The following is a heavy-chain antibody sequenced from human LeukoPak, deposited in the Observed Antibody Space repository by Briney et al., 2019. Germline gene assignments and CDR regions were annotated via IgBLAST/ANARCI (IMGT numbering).Heavy chain of an antibody. D-gene: IGHD6-13*01. CDR3: ARVEGGSSWYSHYYYYMDV. V-gene: IGHV3-21*01. Sequence: GGSLRLSCAASGFTFSSYSMNWVRQAPGRGLEWVSSISSSSSYIYYADSVKGRFTISRDNAKNSLYLQMNSLRAEDTAVYYCARVEGGSSWYSHYYYYMDVWGKGTTVTISS. J-gene: IGHJ6*03. CDR1: GFTFSSYS. CDR2: ISSSSSYI.